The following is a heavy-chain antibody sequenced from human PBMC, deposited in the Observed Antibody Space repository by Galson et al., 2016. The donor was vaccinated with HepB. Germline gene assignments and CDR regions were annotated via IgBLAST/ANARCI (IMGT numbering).Heavy chain of an antibody. CDR2: MSPKSGNA. CDR1: GYTLTTSD. D-gene: IGHD3-3*01. J-gene: IGHJ3*02. V-gene: IGHV1-8*01. Sequence: SVKVSCKASGYTLTTSDINWVRQTTGQGLEWMGWMSPKSGNAGYAQKFQGRITMTRNISINTAYMELTGLRSEDTAVYFCARKSVFGMIYDAFDIWGQGTVVTVSS. CDR3: ARKSVFGMIYDAFDI.